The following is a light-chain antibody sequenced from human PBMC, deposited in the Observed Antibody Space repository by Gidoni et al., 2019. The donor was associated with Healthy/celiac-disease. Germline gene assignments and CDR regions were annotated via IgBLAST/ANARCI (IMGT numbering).Light chain of an antibody. CDR1: SSDVGGYNY. J-gene: IGLJ2*01. CDR2: EVS. Sequence: QSALTQPASVSGSPGQSITISCTGTSSDVGGYNYVSWYQQHQGKAPKLMIYEVSNRPSGVSHRFSGSKSGNTASLTISGLQAEDDADYYCSSYTSSSTPVVFGGGTQLTVL. V-gene: IGLV2-14*01. CDR3: SSYTSSSTPVV.